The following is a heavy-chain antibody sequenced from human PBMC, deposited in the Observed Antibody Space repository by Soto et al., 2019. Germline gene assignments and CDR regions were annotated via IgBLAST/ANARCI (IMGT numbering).Heavy chain of an antibody. J-gene: IGHJ4*02. V-gene: IGHV3-33*01. D-gene: IGHD4-4*01. CDR3: TRDRDSRRGWDYFDH. Sequence: QVQLVESGGGVVQPGTSLRLSCAVSGFTFSGYGMHWVRQAPGKGLEWVAVIWFDGSNKNYADSVKCRFTISRDDSKNTLYLQMNSLRAEDTAVYYGTRDRDSRRGWDYFDHWGQGTLVTVSS. CDR2: IWFDGSNK. CDR1: GFTFSGYG.